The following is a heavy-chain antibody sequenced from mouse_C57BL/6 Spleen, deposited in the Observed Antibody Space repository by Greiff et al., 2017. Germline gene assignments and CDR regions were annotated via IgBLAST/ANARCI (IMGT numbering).Heavy chain of an antibody. CDR3: TTSNCDY. CDR2: IDPENGDT. J-gene: IGHJ2*01. Sequence: EVHLVESGAELVRPGASVKLSCTASGFNIKDDYMHWVKQRPEQGLEWIGWIDPENGDTEYASKFQGKATITADTSSNTAYLQLSSLTSEDTAVYYCTTSNCDYWGQGTTLTVSS. CDR1: GFNIKDDY. V-gene: IGHV14-4*01.